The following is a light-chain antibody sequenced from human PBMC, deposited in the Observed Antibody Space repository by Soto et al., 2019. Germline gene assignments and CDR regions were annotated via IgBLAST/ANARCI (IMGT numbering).Light chain of an antibody. CDR2: DVS. V-gene: IGLV2-14*01. Sequence: QSVLTQPASVSGSPGQSITISRTGTSSDVGGYNYVSWYQQHPGKAPKLMIYDVSHRPSGVSDRFSGSKSGNTASLTISGLQAEDEADYYCCSYTNSAYVFGTGTKVTVL. J-gene: IGLJ1*01. CDR3: CSYTNSAYV. CDR1: SSDVGGYNY.